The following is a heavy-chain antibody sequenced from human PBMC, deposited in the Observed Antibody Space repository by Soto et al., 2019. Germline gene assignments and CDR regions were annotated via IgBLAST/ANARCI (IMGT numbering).Heavy chain of an antibody. CDR1: GGSFSGYY. Sequence: SETLSLTCAVYGGSFSGYYWSWIRQLPGKGLEWIGNIYYNGNTNYNPSLKSRVTISVDTSENQFSLKLSSVTAADTAVYYCSRGLNYGSGIGPWGQGTRVTVSS. D-gene: IGHD3-10*01. J-gene: IGHJ5*02. CDR2: IYYNGNT. CDR3: SRGLNYGSGIGP. V-gene: IGHV4-34*09.